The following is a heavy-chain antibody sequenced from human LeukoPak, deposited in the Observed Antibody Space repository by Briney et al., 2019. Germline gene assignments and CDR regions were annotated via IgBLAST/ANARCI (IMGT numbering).Heavy chain of an antibody. J-gene: IGHJ3*02. CDR1: GFTFSAYA. Sequence: PGGSPRLSCAASGFTFSAYAMAWVRQAPGKGLEWVSTISGSGGTTYSADSVKGRFTISRDNSKNILYLQVNSLRAGDTAVYYCAKDYYYDSSGYYYGDAFDIWGQGTMVTVSS. D-gene: IGHD3-22*01. V-gene: IGHV3-23*01. CDR2: ISGSGGTT. CDR3: AKDYYYDSSGYYYGDAFDI.